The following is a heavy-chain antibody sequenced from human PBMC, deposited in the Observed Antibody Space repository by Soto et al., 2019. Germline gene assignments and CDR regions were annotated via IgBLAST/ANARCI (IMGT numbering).Heavy chain of an antibody. Sequence: GGALIVSCAPSGFTFSIYAMSWVRQAPGKGLEWVLAISCSGGSTYYADSVKGRFTISRDNSKNTLYLQMNSLRAEDTAVYYCAKLPSRVSYALDYWGQGTVVTVSS. CDR3: AKLPSRVSYALDY. CDR2: ISCSGGST. J-gene: IGHJ4*02. V-gene: IGHV3-23*01. CDR1: GFTFSIYA. D-gene: IGHD1-26*01.